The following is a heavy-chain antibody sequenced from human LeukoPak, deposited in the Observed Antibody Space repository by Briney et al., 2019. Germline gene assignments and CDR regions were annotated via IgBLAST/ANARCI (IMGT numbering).Heavy chain of an antibody. CDR1: GFTFSSYA. CDR2: ISSGGNYI. V-gene: IGHV3-21*01. Sequence: GRSLRLSCAASGFTFSSYAMNWVRQAPGKGLEWVSSISSGGNYIYYADSVEGRCTVSRDNAKNSLYLQMNSLRAEDTAVYYCARDQGAPATGTNSHYYGMDVWGQGTTVTVSS. CDR3: ARDQGAPATGTNSHYYGMDV. J-gene: IGHJ6*02. D-gene: IGHD6-13*01.